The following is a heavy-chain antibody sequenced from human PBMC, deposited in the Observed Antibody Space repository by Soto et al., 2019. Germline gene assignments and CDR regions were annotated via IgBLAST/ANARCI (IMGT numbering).Heavy chain of an antibody. V-gene: IGHV1-8*01. CDR3: ARGRKYSARRQGKAGFYYYYYMDV. CDR2: MNPNSGNT. D-gene: IGHD2-15*01. CDR1: GYTFTSYD. J-gene: IGHJ6*03. Sequence: ASVKVSCKASGYTFTSYDINWVRQATGQGLEWMGWMNPNSGNTGYAQKFQGRVTMTRNTSISTAYMELSSLRSEDTAVYYCARGRKYSARRQGKAGFYYYYYMDVWGKGTTVTVSS.